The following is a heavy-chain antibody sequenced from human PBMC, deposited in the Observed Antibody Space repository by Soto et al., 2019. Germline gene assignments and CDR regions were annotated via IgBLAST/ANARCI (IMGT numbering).Heavy chain of an antibody. V-gene: IGHV3-21*01. Sequence: PCGCLGLSCAACGFSVCSYKMDWVRQAPGKGLEWVSSISSLSTYRNYVDSVKGRFTISRDNDKNSLYLQMDSLRAEDTAVYYCASNPPLSSIVEVGADDFCGQATLVTVS. J-gene: IGHJ4*02. CDR3: ASNPPLSSIVEVGADDF. CDR1: GFSVCSYK. D-gene: IGHD3-22*01. CDR2: ISSLSTYR.